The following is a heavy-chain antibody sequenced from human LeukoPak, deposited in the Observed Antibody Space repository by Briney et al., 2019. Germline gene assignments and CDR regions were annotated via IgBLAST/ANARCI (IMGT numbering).Heavy chain of an antibody. V-gene: IGHV1-3*03. CDR2: INAGNGKT. D-gene: IGHD3-10*01. CDR1: GYTFSTYA. J-gene: IGHJ4*02. CDR3: ASSPNVLLWFGEYRGDFDY. Sequence: GASVTVSCKASGYTFSTYAMHWVRQAPGQRVEWMGWINAGNGKTKYSQALQGRVTITAEKSKRTAYMGMSRLRSEETAVYYSASSPNVLLWFGEYRGDFDYWGQGTLVTVSS.